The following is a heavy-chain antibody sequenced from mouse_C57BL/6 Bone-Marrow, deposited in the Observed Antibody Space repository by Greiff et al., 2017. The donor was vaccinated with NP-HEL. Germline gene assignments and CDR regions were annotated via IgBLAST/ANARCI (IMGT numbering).Heavy chain of an antibody. J-gene: IGHJ3*01. Sequence: LVEPGPSVKISCKASGFTFTDYYMHWVKQSHGKSLEWIGLVYPYNGGTSYNQKFKGKATLTVDTSSSTAYMELNSLTSEDSAVYYCARSDYSNCPWFAYWGQGTLVTVSA. CDR1: GFTFTDYY. CDR2: VYPYNGGT. V-gene: IGHV1-36*01. D-gene: IGHD2-5*01. CDR3: ARSDYSNCPWFAY.